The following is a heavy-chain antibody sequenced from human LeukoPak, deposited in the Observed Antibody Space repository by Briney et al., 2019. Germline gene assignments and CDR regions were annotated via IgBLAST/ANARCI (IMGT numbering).Heavy chain of an antibody. CDR2: ISAYNGNT. J-gene: IGHJ4*02. CDR1: GYTFTSYG. V-gene: IGHV1-18*01. D-gene: IGHD3-10*01. CDR3: ARLSITMVRGAVDY. Sequence: ASVKVSCKASGYTFTSYGISWVRQAPGQGLEWMGWISAYNGNTNYAQKLQGRVTMTTDTSTSTAYMELRSLRSDDTAVYYCARLSITMVRGAVDYWGQGTLVTVSS.